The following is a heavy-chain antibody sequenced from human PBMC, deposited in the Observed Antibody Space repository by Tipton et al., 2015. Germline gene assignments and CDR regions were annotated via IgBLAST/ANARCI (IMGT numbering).Heavy chain of an antibody. Sequence: SLRLSCAASGFSFSSFWMSWVRQAPGRGLEWVANIKQNGLETYYMHSVEGRFTISRDNAKNSLHLQMNSLGAEDTAVYYCAVGNYGYPGVWFGPWGQGTLVTVSS. CDR2: IKQNGLET. D-gene: IGHD2-2*03. V-gene: IGHV3-7*01. CDR1: GFSFSSFW. CDR3: AVGNYGYPGVWFGP. J-gene: IGHJ5*02.